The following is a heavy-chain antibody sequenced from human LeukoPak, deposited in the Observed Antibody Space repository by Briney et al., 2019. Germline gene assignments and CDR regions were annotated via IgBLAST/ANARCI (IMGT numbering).Heavy chain of an antibody. CDR1: GFTFSDYY. CDR2: ISSSGSTI. Sequence: PGGSLRLSCAASGFTFSDYYTSWIRQAPGKGLEWVSYISSSGSTIYYADSVKGRFTISRDNAKNSLYLQMNSLRAEDTAVYYCARESTIAHAFDIWGQGTMVTVSS. J-gene: IGHJ3*02. CDR3: ARESTIAHAFDI. V-gene: IGHV3-11*01. D-gene: IGHD5/OR15-5a*01.